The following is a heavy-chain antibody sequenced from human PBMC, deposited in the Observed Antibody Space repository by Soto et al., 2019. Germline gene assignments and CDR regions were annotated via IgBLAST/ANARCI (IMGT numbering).Heavy chain of an antibody. Sequence: LSLTCTVSGGSISSYYWSWIRQPPGKGLEWIGYIYYSGSTNYNPSLKSRVTISVDTSKNQFSLKLSSVTAADTAVYYCASVAVAGQIDYWGQGTLVTVSS. CDR1: GGSISSYY. V-gene: IGHV4-59*01. CDR2: IYYSGST. D-gene: IGHD6-19*01. CDR3: ASVAVAGQIDY. J-gene: IGHJ4*02.